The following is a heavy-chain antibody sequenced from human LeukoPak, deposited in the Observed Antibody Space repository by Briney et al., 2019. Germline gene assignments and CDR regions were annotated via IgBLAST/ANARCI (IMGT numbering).Heavy chain of an antibody. V-gene: IGHV4-34*01. CDR1: GGSFSGYY. CDR3: ATGPPYYYGSGTHY. CDR2: INHSGST. J-gene: IGHJ4*02. Sequence: PSETLSLTCAVYGGSFSGYYWSWIRQPPGKGLEWIGEINHSGSTNYNPSPKSRVSISGDTSKNQFSLKLSSVTAADTAVYYCATGPPYYYGSGTHYWRQGHLVPVSS. D-gene: IGHD3-10*01.